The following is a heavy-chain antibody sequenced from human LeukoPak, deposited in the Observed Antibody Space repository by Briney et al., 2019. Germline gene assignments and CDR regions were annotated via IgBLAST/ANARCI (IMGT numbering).Heavy chain of an antibody. CDR2: IYHSGST. J-gene: IGHJ5*02. V-gene: IGHV4-4*02. D-gene: IGHD2-2*01. CDR3: AREDCSSTSCIPEDWFDP. Sequence: PSGTLSLTCAVSGGSINSSNWWSWVRQPPGKGLEWIGEIYHSGSTNYNPSLKSRVTISVDKSKNQFSLKLSSVTAADTAVYYCAREDCSSTSCIPEDWFDPWGQGTLVTVSS. CDR1: GGSINSSNW.